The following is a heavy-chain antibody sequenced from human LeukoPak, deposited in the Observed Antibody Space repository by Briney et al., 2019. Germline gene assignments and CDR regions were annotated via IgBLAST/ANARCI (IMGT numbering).Heavy chain of an antibody. Sequence: SETLSLTCTVSGGSVSSGSYYWSWIRQPPGKGLEWIGYIYYSGSTNYSPSLKSRVTISVDTSKNQFSLKLSSVTAADTAVYYCARVRGVESSWFDPWGQGTLVTVSS. CDR3: ARVRGVESSWFDP. J-gene: IGHJ5*02. D-gene: IGHD1-26*01. CDR2: IYYSGST. CDR1: GGSVSSGSYY. V-gene: IGHV4-61*01.